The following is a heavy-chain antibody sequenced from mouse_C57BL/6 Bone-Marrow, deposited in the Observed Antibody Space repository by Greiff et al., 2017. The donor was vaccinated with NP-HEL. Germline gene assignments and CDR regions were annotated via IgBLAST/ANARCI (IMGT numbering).Heavy chain of an antibody. CDR1: GFTFSDYG. V-gene: IGHV5-17*01. CDR3: ARDGL. CDR2: ISSGSSTI. Sequence: EVKVEESGGGLVKPGGSLKLSCAASGFTFSDYGMHWVRQAPEKGLEWVAYISSGSSTIYYADTVKGRFTISRDNAKNTLFLQMTSLRSEDTAMYYCARDGLWGQGTLVTVSA. J-gene: IGHJ3*01. D-gene: IGHD2-3*01.